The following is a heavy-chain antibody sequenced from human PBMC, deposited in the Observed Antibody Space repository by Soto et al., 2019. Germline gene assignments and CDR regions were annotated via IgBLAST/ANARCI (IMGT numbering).Heavy chain of an antibody. CDR1: GGSISSYY. D-gene: IGHD5-18*01. Sequence: PSETLSLTCTVSGGSISSYYWSWIRQPPGKGLEWIGYIYYSGSTNYNPSLKSRVTISVDTSKNQFSLKLSSVTAADTAVYYCARGKLWFDYWGQGTLVTV. V-gene: IGHV4-59*01. CDR3: ARGKLWFDY. CDR2: IYYSGST. J-gene: IGHJ4*02.